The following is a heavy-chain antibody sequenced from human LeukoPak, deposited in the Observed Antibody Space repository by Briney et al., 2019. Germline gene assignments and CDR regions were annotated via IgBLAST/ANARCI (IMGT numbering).Heavy chain of an antibody. D-gene: IGHD4-17*01. Sequence: ASVKVSCKASGYTFTSYYMHWVRQAPGQGLEWMGLINPSGGSTSYAQKFQGRVTMTRDTSTSTVYMELSSLRSEDTAVYYCARADAIYGDFPGEDFSWGQGTLVTVSS. J-gene: IGHJ4*02. CDR2: INPSGGST. V-gene: IGHV1-46*01. CDR3: ARADAIYGDFPGEDFS. CDR1: GYTFTSYY.